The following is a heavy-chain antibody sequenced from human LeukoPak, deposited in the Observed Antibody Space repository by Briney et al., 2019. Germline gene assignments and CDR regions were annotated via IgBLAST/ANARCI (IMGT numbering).Heavy chain of an antibody. CDR3: AADYGDYVSPSD. CDR2: SSYDGNNK. D-gene: IGHD4-17*01. J-gene: IGHJ4*02. Sequence: PGGSLRLSCAASGFNFRDSAMHWVRQPPGKGLEGVAVSSYDGNNKYYADSVNGRFTISRYNSKNTLFLQMNNLRLEDTAVYYRAADYGDYVSPSDWGQGSLVTVSS. V-gene: IGHV3-30*04. CDR1: GFNFRDSA.